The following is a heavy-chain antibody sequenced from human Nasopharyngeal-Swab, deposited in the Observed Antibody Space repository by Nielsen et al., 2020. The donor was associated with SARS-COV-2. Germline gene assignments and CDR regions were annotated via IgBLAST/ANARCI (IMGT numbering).Heavy chain of an antibody. CDR3: VRSSSWYYFDY. CDR1: GDSIAYSTFY. CDR2: LYYNGNT. D-gene: IGHD6-13*01. V-gene: IGHV4-39*01. Sequence: SEPLSPTFTVSGDSIAYSTFYWGWIRQPPGKGLEWIGNLYYNGNTYQNPSLKSRLTISVDKSKNQFSLQLSSVTAADTAVYYCVRSSSWYYFDYWAQGTQVTVSS. J-gene: IGHJ4*02.